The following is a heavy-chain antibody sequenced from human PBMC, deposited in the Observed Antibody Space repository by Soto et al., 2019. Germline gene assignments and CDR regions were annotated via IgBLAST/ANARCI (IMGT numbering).Heavy chain of an antibody. D-gene: IGHD3-16*02. V-gene: IGHV1-3*01. J-gene: IGHJ4*02. CDR2: VNAGNGNT. CDR1: GYTFTTYT. Sequence: QVHLVQSGAEVRKPGASVKVSCVASGYTFTTYTIHWVRQAPGQRLEWMGWVNAGNGNTKYSQKFQGRVTITRDTSASTVYMEPSTLRSEDTAIYYCARDRMIAFGGVIGTLGYWGQGTLVTVSS. CDR3: ARDRMIAFGGVIGTLGY.